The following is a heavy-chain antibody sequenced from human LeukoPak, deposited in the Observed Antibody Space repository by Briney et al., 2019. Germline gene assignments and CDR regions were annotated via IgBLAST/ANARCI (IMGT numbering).Heavy chain of an antibody. CDR1: GFTFSSYA. D-gene: IGHD5-24*01. CDR3: ARDRDGDSRHHAFDI. J-gene: IGHJ3*02. Sequence: GGSLRLSCAASGFTFSSYAMHWVRQAPGKGLEYVSAISSNGGSTYYANSVKGRFTISRDNSKNTLYLQMGSLRAEDMAVYYCARDRDGDSRHHAFDIWGQGTMVTVSS. CDR2: ISSNGGST. V-gene: IGHV3-64*01.